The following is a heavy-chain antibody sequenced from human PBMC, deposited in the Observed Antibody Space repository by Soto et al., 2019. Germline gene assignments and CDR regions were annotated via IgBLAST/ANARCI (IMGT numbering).Heavy chain of an antibody. D-gene: IGHD5-18*01. CDR2: INPNSGGT. Sequence: ASVKVSCKASGYTFTGYYMHWVRQAPGQGLEWMGWINPNSGGTNYAQKFQGWVSMTRDTSISTAYMELSRLRSDDTAVYYCARDRGYSYGYYYYYYYGMDVWGQGTTVTVSS. V-gene: IGHV1-2*04. CDR3: ARDRGYSYGYYYYYYYGMDV. CDR1: GYTFTGYY. J-gene: IGHJ6*02.